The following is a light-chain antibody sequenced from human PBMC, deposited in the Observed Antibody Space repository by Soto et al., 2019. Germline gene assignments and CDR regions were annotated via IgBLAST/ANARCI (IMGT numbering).Light chain of an antibody. J-gene: IGKJ2*01. V-gene: IGKV1-39*01. Sequence: DIPMTQSPSSLSASVGDRVTITCRASQSISSYLNWYQQKPGKAPKLLIYAASSLQSGVPSRFXXXXXXXXXXXTISSLQPEDFATYYCQQSYSTPPYTIGQGTKLEIK. CDR1: QSISSY. CDR2: AAS. CDR3: QQSYSTPPYT.